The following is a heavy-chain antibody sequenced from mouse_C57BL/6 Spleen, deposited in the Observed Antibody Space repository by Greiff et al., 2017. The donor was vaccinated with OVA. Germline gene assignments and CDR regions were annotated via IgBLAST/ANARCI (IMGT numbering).Heavy chain of an antibody. V-gene: IGHV3-6*01. Sequence: DVKLQESGPGLVKPSQSLSLTCSVTGYSITSGYYWNWIRQFPGNKLEWMGYISYDGSNNYNPSLKNRISITRDTSKNQFFLKLNSVTTEDTATYYCARETSKGWYFDVWGTGTTVTVSS. J-gene: IGHJ1*03. CDR1: GYSITSGYY. CDR2: ISYDGSN. CDR3: ARETSKGWYFDV. D-gene: IGHD1-3*01.